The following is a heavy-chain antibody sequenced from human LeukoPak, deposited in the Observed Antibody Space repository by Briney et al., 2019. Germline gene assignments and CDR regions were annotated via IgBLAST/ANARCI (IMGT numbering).Heavy chain of an antibody. Sequence: QSGGSLRLSCAASGFTFSYYGLHWVRQGPGKGLEGVAVISYDGSNKYYADSVKGRFTISRDNSKNTLYLQMNSLRAEDTAVYYCAKQCGGSGWFDAFDIWGQGTMVTVSS. CDR2: ISYDGSNK. J-gene: IGHJ3*02. D-gene: IGHD6-19*01. V-gene: IGHV3-30*18. CDR1: GFTFSYYG. CDR3: AKQCGGSGWFDAFDI.